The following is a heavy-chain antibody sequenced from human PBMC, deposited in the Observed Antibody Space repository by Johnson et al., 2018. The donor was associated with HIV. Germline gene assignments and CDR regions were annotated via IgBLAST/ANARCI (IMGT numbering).Heavy chain of an antibody. J-gene: IGHJ3*02. CDR2: VYSGGTT. Sequence: VESGGGLVQPGGSLRLSCAASGFTVSSNYMSWVRQAPGKGLESVSVVYSGGTTHYADSVKGRFIISTDNSKNTLYLQMNSLRPEDTAVYYCAKNGARGDAFDIWGQGTMVTVSS. CDR1: GFTVSSNY. D-gene: IGHD2-8*01. CDR3: AKNGARGDAFDI. V-gene: IGHV3-66*02.